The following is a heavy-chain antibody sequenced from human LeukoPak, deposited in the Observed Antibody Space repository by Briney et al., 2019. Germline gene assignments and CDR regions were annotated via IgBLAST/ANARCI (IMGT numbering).Heavy chain of an antibody. D-gene: IGHD3-22*01. CDR3: ASPSSGYCPTEIAAFDI. J-gene: IGHJ3*02. CDR1: GFTVSSHY. Sequence: PGGSLRLSCAASGFTVSSHYISCVRQAPGKGLEWVGRSSKTANTSTTEHAASVKGRFTISRDESNTSLYLQMNSLKTEDTAVYYCASPSSGYCPTEIAAFDIWGQGTMVTVSS. V-gene: IGHV3-72*01. CDR2: SSKTANTSTT.